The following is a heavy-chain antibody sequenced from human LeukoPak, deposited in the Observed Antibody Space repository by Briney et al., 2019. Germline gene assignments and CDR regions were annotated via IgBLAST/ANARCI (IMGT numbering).Heavy chain of an antibody. CDR3: ARITRGRLAARPVDY. CDR2: IYYSGST. V-gene: IGHV4-39*07. J-gene: IGHJ4*02. CDR1: GGSISSSSYY. D-gene: IGHD6-6*01. Sequence: SETLSLTCTVSGGSISSSSYYWGWIRQPPGKGLEWIGSIYYSGSTNYNPSLKSRVTISVDTSKNQFSLKLSSVTAADTAVYYCARITRGRLAARPVDYWGQGTLATVSS.